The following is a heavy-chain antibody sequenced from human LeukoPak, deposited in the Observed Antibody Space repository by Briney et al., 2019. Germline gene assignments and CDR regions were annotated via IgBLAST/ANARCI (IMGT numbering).Heavy chain of an antibody. J-gene: IGHJ5*02. CDR3: AREKMMVSARPFAFDL. CDR2: ISTSGRTV. CDR1: GFTFSDYY. D-gene: IGHD2-8*01. V-gene: IGHV3-11*01. Sequence: MTGGSLRLSCAASGFTFSDYYINWIRQAPGKGLEWISYISTSGRTVDYADSVKGRFTISRDNAKNSLYLQMNSLRAEDTAVYYCAREKMMVSARPFAFDLWSQGTLVTVSS.